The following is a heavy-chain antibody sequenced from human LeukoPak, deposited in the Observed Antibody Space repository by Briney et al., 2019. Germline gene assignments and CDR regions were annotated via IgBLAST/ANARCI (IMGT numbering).Heavy chain of an antibody. D-gene: IGHD6-13*01. CDR1: GFTFSSYW. V-gene: IGHV3-7*01. Sequence: GGFLRLSCAASGFTFSSYWMSWVRQAPGKGLEWVANIKQDGSEKYYVDSVKGRFTISRDNAKNSLYLRMNSLRAEDTAVYYCAGVSSSWYAADYWGQGTLVTVSS. J-gene: IGHJ4*02. CDR2: IKQDGSEK. CDR3: AGVSSSWYAADY.